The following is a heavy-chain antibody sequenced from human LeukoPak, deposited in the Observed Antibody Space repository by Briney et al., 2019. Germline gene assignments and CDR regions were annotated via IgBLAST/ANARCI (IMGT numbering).Heavy chain of an antibody. CDR2: IIPIFGTA. Sequence: GASVKVSCKASGGTFSSYAISWVRQAPGQGLEWIGGIIPIFGTANYAQKFQGRVTITADESTSTAYMELSSLRSEDTAVYYCARADCSSTSCYTGSLYYYGMDVWGQGTTVTVSS. V-gene: IGHV1-69*13. CDR3: ARADCSSTSCYTGSLYYYGMDV. D-gene: IGHD2-2*02. CDR1: GGTFSSYA. J-gene: IGHJ6*02.